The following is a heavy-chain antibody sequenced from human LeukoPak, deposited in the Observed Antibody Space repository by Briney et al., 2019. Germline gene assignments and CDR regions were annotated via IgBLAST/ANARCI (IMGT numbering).Heavy chain of an antibody. CDR3: ARVDYFGSGSYRHFDY. J-gene: IGHJ4*02. Sequence: ASVKVSCKASGGTFSSSAISWVRQAPGQGLEWMGGIIPIFGTAKYAQKFQGRVTITADEFTSTAYMELSSLRSEDTAVYYCARVDYFGSGSYRHFDYWGQGTLVTVSS. V-gene: IGHV1-69*13. D-gene: IGHD3-10*01. CDR1: GGTFSSSA. CDR2: IIPIFGTA.